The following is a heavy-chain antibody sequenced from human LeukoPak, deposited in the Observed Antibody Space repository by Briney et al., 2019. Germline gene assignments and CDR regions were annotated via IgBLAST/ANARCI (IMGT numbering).Heavy chain of an antibody. D-gene: IGHD6-6*01. J-gene: IGHJ4*02. Sequence: SETPSLTCTVSGGSISSGGYYWSWIRQPPGKGLEWIGYIYHSGSTYYNPSLKSRVTISVDRSKNQFSLKLSSVTAADTAVYYCARGVEYSSSPHFDYWGQGTLVTVSS. CDR2: IYHSGST. V-gene: IGHV4-30-2*01. CDR1: GGSISSGGYY. CDR3: ARGVEYSSSPHFDY.